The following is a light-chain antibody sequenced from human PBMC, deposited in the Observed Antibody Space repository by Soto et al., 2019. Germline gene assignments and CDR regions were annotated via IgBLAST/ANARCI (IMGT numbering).Light chain of an antibody. CDR2: AAS. J-gene: IGKJ1*01. CDR3: HQYGTSPWT. Sequence: EIVLTQSPGTLSLSPGERGTLSCRASESVGSDYLAWYQQKPGQAPRLLIFAASNRATGIPDRFSGSGSGSVFTLTITRLEPEDFAVDFCHQYGTSPWTFGQGTKVEI. CDR1: ESVGSDY. V-gene: IGKV3-20*01.